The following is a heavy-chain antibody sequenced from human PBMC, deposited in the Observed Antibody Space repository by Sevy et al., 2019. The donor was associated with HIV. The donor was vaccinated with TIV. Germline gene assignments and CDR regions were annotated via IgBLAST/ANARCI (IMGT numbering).Heavy chain of an antibody. CDR3: ARGGDDGAFDI. J-gene: IGHJ3*02. CDR1: GFTFSNYW. Sequence: GGSLRLSCAASGFTFSNYWMSWVRQAPGKGLEWVANIKQGGSEQYYVDSVKGRFTISRDNAKNSLYLQMNSLRVEDTAVYYCARGGDDGAFDIWGQGTMVIVSS. V-gene: IGHV3-7*01. CDR2: IKQGGSEQ. D-gene: IGHD2-21*02.